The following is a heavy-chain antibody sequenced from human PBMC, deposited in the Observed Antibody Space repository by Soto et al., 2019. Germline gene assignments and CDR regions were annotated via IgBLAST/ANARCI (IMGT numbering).Heavy chain of an antibody. CDR3: AKALVPTS. V-gene: IGHV1-2*02. J-gene: IGHJ5*02. Sequence: ASVKVSCKASGYSFNAYYINWVRQAPGQGLEWMGWINPSSGDTNYAQKFQGRVTMTRDTSISTAYMDLSRLRSDDTAIYFCAKALVPTSCGQGTLGAVSS. CDR1: GYSFNAYY. CDR2: INPSSGDT.